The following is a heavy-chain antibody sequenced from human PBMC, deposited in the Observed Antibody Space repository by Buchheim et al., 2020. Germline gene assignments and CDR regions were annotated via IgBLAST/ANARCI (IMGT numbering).Heavy chain of an antibody. J-gene: IGHJ6*02. Sequence: QVQLVESGGGVVQPGRSLRLSCAASGFTFSSYGMHWVRQAPGKGLEWVAVISYDGSNKYYADSVKGRFTISRDNSKNTLYPQMNSLRAEDTAVYYCAEVGMATIWGDYYYYGMDVWGQGTT. D-gene: IGHD5-24*01. CDR3: AEVGMATIWGDYYYYGMDV. CDR1: GFTFSSYG. CDR2: ISYDGSNK. V-gene: IGHV3-30*18.